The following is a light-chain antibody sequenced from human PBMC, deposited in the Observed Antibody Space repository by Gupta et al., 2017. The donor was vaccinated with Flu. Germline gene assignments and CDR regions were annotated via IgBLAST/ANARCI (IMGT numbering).Light chain of an antibody. CDR3: FSVDRRGHDRV. J-gene: IGLJ2*01. CDR2: EDF. CDR1: AFRQKS. V-gene: IGLV3-10*01. Sequence: GDAFRQKSAYWYQQKSGQAPRLVIYEDFKRPSGIPERFSGSTSGTVATLTISGAQVEDEADYHCFSVDRRGHDRVFGGGTTLAVL.